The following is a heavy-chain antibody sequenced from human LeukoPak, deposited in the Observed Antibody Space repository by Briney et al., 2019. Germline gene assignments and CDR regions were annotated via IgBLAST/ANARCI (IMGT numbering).Heavy chain of an antibody. D-gene: IGHD3/OR15-3a*01. CDR1: GFTFSDYY. Sequence: GSLRLSCGASGFTFSDYYMSWIRQTPGKGLEWVSYISDSSGYKNYADSLKGRFTISRDNAKNSVYLQMNSLSAEDTAVYYCARQGLYDSSDFWTFQHWGQGTLVTVSS. V-gene: IGHV3-11*06. CDR2: ISDSSGYK. J-gene: IGHJ1*01. CDR3: ARQGLYDSSDFWTFQH.